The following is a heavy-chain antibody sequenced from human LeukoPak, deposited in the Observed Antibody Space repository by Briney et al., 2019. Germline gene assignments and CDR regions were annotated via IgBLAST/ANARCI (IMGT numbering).Heavy chain of an antibody. J-gene: IGHJ4*02. CDR3: ARDYVTCSGGSCYNYFDY. CDR1: GGTFISYT. D-gene: IGHD2-15*01. V-gene: IGHV1-69*04. Sequence: GASVKVSCKASGGTFISYTISWVRQAPGQGLEWMGGIIPILGIANYAQKFQGGVTITADKSTSTAYMELSSLRSEDTAVYYCARDYVTCSGGSCYNYFDYWGQGTLVTVSS. CDR2: IIPILGIA.